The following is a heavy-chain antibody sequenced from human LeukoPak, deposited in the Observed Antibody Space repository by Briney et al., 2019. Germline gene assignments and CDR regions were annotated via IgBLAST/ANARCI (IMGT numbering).Heavy chain of an antibody. Sequence: SETLSLTCAVYGGSVSGYYWSWIRQPPGKGLEWIGEINHSGSTNYNPSLKSRVTISVDTSKTQFSLKLSSVTAADTAVYYCARLTKNDSGSFRFGKKKRGYMDVWGKGTTVTISS. J-gene: IGHJ6*03. D-gene: IGHD3-10*01. CDR1: GGSVSGYY. CDR3: ARLTKNDSGSFRFGKKKRGYMDV. CDR2: INHSGST. V-gene: IGHV4-34*01.